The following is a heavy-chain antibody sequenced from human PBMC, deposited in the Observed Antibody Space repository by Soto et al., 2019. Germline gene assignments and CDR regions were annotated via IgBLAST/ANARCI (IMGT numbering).Heavy chain of an antibody. CDR1: CYTFTSHG. V-gene: IGHV1-18*04. CDR3: ARGRITMVRGVIIQDWFDP. D-gene: IGHD3-10*01. J-gene: IGHJ5*02. Sequence: ASVKVSFKASCYTFTSHGISWVRQAPGQGLEWMGWISAYNGNTNYAQKLQGRVTMTTDTSTSTAYMELRSLRSDDTAVYYCARGRITMVRGVIIQDWFDPWGQGTLVTVSS. CDR2: ISAYNGNT.